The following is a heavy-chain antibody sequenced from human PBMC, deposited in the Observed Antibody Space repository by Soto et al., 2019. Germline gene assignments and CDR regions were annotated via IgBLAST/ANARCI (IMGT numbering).Heavy chain of an antibody. V-gene: IGHV4-59*01. Sequence: SETLSLTCTVSGGSISSYYWSWIRQPPGKGLEWIGYIYYSGSTNYNPSLKSRVTISVDTSKNQFSLKLSSVTAADTAVYYCARYLWVRGVRLFYPCGQGTLVTVSS. CDR1: GGSISSYY. J-gene: IGHJ5*02. CDR2: IYYSGST. D-gene: IGHD3-10*01. CDR3: ARYLWVRGVRLFYP.